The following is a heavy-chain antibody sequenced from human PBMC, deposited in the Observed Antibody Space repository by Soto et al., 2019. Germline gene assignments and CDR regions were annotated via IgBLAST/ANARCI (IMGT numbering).Heavy chain of an antibody. CDR3: ASASGYDLSIDY. CDR1: GGSISRYY. Sequence: QVQLQESGPGLVKPSETLSLTCTVSGGSISRYYWSWIRQPPGKGLEWIGYVYYRGSSNYNPSLKSRVTISVDTSKNQSSLKLSSVTAADTALYYCASASGYDLSIDYWGQGTLVTVSS. D-gene: IGHD5-12*01. V-gene: IGHV4-59*08. CDR2: VYYRGSS. J-gene: IGHJ4*02.